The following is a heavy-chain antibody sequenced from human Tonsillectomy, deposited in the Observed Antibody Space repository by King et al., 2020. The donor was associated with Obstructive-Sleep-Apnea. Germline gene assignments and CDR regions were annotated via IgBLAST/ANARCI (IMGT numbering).Heavy chain of an antibody. V-gene: IGHV3-9*01. CDR2: ISWNSGTI. J-gene: IGHJ6*02. CDR3: AKDMDYSYGSGSYGYYYYGMDV. Sequence: VQLVESGGGLVQPGRSLRLSCAASGFTFDDYAMHWVRQAPGKGLEWVSGISWNSGTIGSADSVKGRFTISRENAKNSLYLQMNSLRAEDTALYYCAKDMDYSYGSGSYGYYYYGMDVWGQGTTVTVSS. CDR1: GFTFDDYA. D-gene: IGHD3-10*01.